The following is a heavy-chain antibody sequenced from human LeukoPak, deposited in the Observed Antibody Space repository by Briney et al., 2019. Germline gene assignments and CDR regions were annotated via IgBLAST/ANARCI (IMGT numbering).Heavy chain of an antibody. J-gene: IGHJ4*02. CDR2: NHSGST. CDR1: GYSISSGFY. D-gene: IGHD4-23*01. CDR3: ARAVGTSRNFFDY. V-gene: IGHV4-38-2*02. Sequence: SETLSLTCTVSGYSISSGFYWGWIRQPPGKGLECIGSNHSGSTYYNPSLKSRVTISVDTSKNQFSLNLSSVTAAVTAMYYCARAVGTSRNFFDYWGQGTLVTVSS.